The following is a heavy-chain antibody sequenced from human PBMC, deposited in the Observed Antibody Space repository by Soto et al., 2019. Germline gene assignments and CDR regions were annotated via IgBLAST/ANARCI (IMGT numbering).Heavy chain of an antibody. CDR1: GYIFVNYG. J-gene: IGHJ6*02. Sequence: HVQLGQTGDEVREPGYSVKGTCKATGYIFVNYGIAWVRQAAGQVVECRGGISPYSGNTHYTNKVQRRVTMTTDTSTSTAYMDLGSLSSDDTAVYYSAMVDNYVPPTPQDVWGQGTTVTVSS. V-gene: IGHV1-18*01. CDR2: ISPYSGNT. D-gene: IGHD3-16*01. CDR3: AMVDNYVPPTPQDV.